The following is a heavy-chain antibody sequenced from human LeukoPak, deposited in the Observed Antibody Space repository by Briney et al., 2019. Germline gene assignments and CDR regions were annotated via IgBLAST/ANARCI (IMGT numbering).Heavy chain of an antibody. D-gene: IGHD7-27*01. CDR3: ARGDWGSPDYYCMDV. J-gene: IGHJ6*03. CDR2: INHSGST. CDR1: GGSFSGYY. Sequence: PSETLSLTCAVYGGSFSGYYWSWIRQPPGKGLEWIGEINHSGSTNYNPSLKSRVTISVDTSKNQFSLKLSSVTAADTAVYYCARGDWGSPDYYCMDVWGKGTTVTISS. V-gene: IGHV4-34*01.